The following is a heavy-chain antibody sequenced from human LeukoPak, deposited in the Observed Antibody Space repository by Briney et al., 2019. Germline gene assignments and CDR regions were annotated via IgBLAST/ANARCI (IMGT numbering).Heavy chain of an antibody. CDR1: GGSISSYY. CDR2: IYTSGST. V-gene: IGHV4-4*07. D-gene: IGHD2-2*01. CDR3: ARLLRYCSSTSCENWFDP. J-gene: IGHJ5*02. Sequence: SETLSLTCTVSGGSISSYYWSWIRQPAGKGLEWIGRIYTSGSTNYNPSLNSRVTMSGDTSENQFSLKLNSVTAADTAVYYCARLLRYCSSTSCENWFDPWGQGTLVTVSS.